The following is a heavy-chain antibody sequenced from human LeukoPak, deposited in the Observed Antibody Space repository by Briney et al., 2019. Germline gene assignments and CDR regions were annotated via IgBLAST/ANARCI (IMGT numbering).Heavy chain of an antibody. D-gene: IGHD3-10*01. CDR3: ARDWWGLEWFGELRVDY. CDR1: GFTFSSYA. J-gene: IGHJ4*02. V-gene: IGHV3-30-3*01. Sequence: GGSLRLSCAASGFTFSSYAMHWVRQAPGKGLEWVAVISYDGSNKYYAESVKGRFTISRDNSKNTLYLQMNSLRAEDTSVYYCARDWWGLEWFGELRVDYWGQGTLVTVFS. CDR2: ISYDGSNK.